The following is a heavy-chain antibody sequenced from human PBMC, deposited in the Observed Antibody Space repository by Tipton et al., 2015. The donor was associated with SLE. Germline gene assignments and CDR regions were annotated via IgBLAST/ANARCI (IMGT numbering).Heavy chain of an antibody. J-gene: IGHJ5*02. Sequence: TLSLTCTVSGGSISSSDYYWGWIRQPPGKGLEWIGSFHYSGSTYYNPSLKSRVTISVDTSNNQFSLKLSSVTAADTAVYYCARLQGDWKYGWFDPWGRGTLVTVSS. CDR2: FHYSGST. V-gene: IGHV4-39*01. CDR3: ARLQGDWKYGWFDP. CDR1: GGSISSSDYY. D-gene: IGHD1-7*01.